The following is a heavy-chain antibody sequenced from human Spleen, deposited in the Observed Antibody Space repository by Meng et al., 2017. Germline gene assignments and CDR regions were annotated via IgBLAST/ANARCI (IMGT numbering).Heavy chain of an antibody. CDR1: GFTFSNYW. V-gene: IGHV3-74*01. J-gene: IGHJ6*02. D-gene: IGHD4-11*01. CDR2: IYTDGSST. CDR3: AKPIYSKSYCYGMDV. Sequence: GGSLRLSCAASGFTFSNYWMHWVRQAPGKGLVWVSRIYTDGSSTSYADSVKGRFTISRDNAKNTLYLQMNSLRAEATAVYYCAKPIYSKSYCYGMDVWGQGTTVTVSS.